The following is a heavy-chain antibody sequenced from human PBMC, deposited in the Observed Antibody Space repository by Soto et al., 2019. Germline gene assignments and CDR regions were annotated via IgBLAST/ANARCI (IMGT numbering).Heavy chain of an antibody. CDR3: ARDTGNFFDY. V-gene: IGHV1-18*01. J-gene: IGHJ4*02. Sequence: ASVQVSWKASGYTFTSYTVSWVRQAPGQGLEWVGWIGPSSGNTDSARNLQGRVTMTTDTSTSTAYMELRSLRSDDTAVYYCARDTGNFFDYWGQGTLVTVSS. CDR2: IGPSSGNT. CDR1: GYTFTSYT.